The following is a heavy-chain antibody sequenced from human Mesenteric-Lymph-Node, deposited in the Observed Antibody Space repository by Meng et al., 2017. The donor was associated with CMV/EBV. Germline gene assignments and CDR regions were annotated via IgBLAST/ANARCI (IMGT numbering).Heavy chain of an antibody. Sequence: ETLSLTCAASGFTFSSYWMHWVRQAPGKGLVWVSRINSDGSSTSYADSVKGRFTISRDNAKNTLYLQMNSLRAEDTAVYYCARGLDRIDYWGQGTLVTVSS. CDR3: ARGLDRIDY. V-gene: IGHV3-74*01. CDR2: INSDGSST. J-gene: IGHJ4*02. CDR1: GFTFSSYW. D-gene: IGHD1-1*01.